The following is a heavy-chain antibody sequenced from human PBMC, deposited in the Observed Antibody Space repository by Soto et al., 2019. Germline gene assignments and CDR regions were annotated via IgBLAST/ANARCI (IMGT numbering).Heavy chain of an antibody. CDR1: GYTFTSYS. J-gene: IGHJ5*02. CDR3: ARRPGGSLTQFDP. Sequence: ASVKVSCKASGYTFTSYSMHWVREAPGQRLEWMGWINAGNGNTKYSQKFQGRVTITRDTSASTAYMELSSLRSEDTAVYYCARRPGGSLTQFDPWGQGTLVTVSS. D-gene: IGHD2-15*01. V-gene: IGHV1-3*01. CDR2: INAGNGNT.